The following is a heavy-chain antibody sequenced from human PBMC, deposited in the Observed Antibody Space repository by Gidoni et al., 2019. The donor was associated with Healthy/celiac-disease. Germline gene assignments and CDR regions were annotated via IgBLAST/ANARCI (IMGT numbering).Heavy chain of an antibody. D-gene: IGHD1-26*01. CDR2: ISWNSGSI. CDR1: GFTFDDYA. Sequence: EVQLVESGGGLVQPGRSLRLSCAASGFTFDDYAMHWVRQAPGKGLEWVSGISWNSGSIGYADSVKGRFTISRDNAKNSLYLQMNSLRAEDTALYYCARGSYWGEGRFDPWGQGTLVTVSS. V-gene: IGHV3-9*01. CDR3: ARGSYWGEGRFDP. J-gene: IGHJ5*02.